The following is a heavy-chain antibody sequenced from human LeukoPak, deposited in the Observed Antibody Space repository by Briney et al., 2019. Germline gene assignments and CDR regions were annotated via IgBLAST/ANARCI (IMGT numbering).Heavy chain of an antibody. CDR1: GYTFTGYY. CDR2: INPNSGGT. J-gene: IGHJ4*02. Sequence: GASVKVSCKASGYTFTGYYMHWVRRAPGQGLEWMGWINPNSGGTNYAQKFQGWVTMTRDTSISTAYMELSRLRSDDTAVYYCARTPPITMTRGGYYFDYWGQGTLVTASS. CDR3: ARTPPITMTRGGYYFDY. V-gene: IGHV1-2*04. D-gene: IGHD3-22*01.